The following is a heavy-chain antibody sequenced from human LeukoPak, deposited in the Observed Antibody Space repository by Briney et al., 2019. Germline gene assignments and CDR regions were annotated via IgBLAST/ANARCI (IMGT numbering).Heavy chain of an antibody. V-gene: IGHV4-30-4*08. D-gene: IGHD3-3*01. Sequence: KASQTLSLTCTVSGGSISSGDYYWSWIRQPPGKGLEWIGYIYYSGSTYYSPSLKSRVTISVDTSKNQFSLKLSSVTAADTAVYYCARAPIGVVTFFDYWGQGTLVTVSS. J-gene: IGHJ4*02. CDR3: ARAPIGVVTFFDY. CDR1: GGSISSGDYY. CDR2: IYYSGST.